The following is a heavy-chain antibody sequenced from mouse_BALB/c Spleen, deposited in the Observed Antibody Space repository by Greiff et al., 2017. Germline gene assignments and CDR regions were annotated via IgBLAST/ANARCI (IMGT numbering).Heavy chain of an antibody. CDR2: ISSGGSYT. D-gene: IGHD1-2*01. V-gene: IGHV5-9-4*01. Sequence: EVKLVESGGGLVKPGGSLKLSCAASGFTFSSYAMSWVRQSPEKRLEWVAEISSGGSYTYYPDTVTGRFTISRDNAKNTLYPEMSSLRSEDTAMYYCARGSTATGAMDYWGQGTSVTVSS. CDR1: GFTFSSYA. J-gene: IGHJ4*01. CDR3: ARGSTATGAMDY.